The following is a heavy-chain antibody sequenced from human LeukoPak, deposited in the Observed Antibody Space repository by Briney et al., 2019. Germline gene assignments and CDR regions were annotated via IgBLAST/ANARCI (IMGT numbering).Heavy chain of an antibody. CDR1: GFTFSSYW. J-gene: IGHJ4*02. V-gene: IGHV3-7*01. Sequence: GGSLRLSCAASGFTFSSYWMSWVRQAPGKGLEWVANIKQDGSEKYYLDSVKGRFTISRDNAKNSLYLQMNSLRAEDAAVYYCARGFRGWYAEGFDYWGQGTLVTVSS. CDR2: IKQDGSEK. D-gene: IGHD6-19*01. CDR3: ARGFRGWYAEGFDY.